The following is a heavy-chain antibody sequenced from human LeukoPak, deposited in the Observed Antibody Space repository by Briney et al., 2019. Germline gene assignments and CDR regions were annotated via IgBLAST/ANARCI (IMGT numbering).Heavy chain of an antibody. J-gene: IGHJ3*02. D-gene: IGHD3-10*01. CDR2: ISYDGSNK. Sequence: PGWSLRLSCAASGFTFSSYAMHWVRQAPGKGLEWVAVISYDGSNKYYADSVKGRFTISRDNSKNTLYLQMNSLRAEDTAVYYCARGEWFGELSSSHAFDIWGQGTMVTVSS. CDR1: GFTFSSYA. V-gene: IGHV3-30-3*01. CDR3: ARGEWFGELSSSHAFDI.